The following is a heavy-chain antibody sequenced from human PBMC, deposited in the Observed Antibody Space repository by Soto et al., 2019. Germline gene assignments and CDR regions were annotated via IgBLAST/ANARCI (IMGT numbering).Heavy chain of an antibody. Sequence: QVQLQESGPGLVKPSQTLSLTCTVSGGSIISGGYYWTWIRQHPGKGLEWIGYIHDSGSTDYNPSLKGRLTILVDPSKNQFSLSLSSVTAADTAVYYCARVGESGYEGGYYFDYWGQGTLVTVSS. V-gene: IGHV4-31*03. J-gene: IGHJ4*02. CDR1: GGSIISGGYY. CDR3: ARVGESGYEGGYYFDY. D-gene: IGHD5-12*01. CDR2: IHDSGST.